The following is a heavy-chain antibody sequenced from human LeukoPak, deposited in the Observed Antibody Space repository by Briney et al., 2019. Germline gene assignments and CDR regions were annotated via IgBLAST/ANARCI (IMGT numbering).Heavy chain of an antibody. CDR2: ISSSSSTI. CDR1: RFTFSDYY. V-gene: IGHV3-11*04. D-gene: IGHD3-22*01. CDR3: ARDGRQYYYDSSGYSYFDY. J-gene: IGHJ4*02. Sequence: GGSLRLSCAASRFTFSDYYMSWIRQAPGKGLEWVSYISSSSSTIYYADSVKGRFTISRDNAKNSLYLQMNSLRAEDTAVYYCARDGRQYYYDSSGYSYFDYWGQGTLVTVSS.